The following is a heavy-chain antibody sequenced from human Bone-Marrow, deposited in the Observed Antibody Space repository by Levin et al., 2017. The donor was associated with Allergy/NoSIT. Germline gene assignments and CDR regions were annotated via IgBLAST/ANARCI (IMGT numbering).Heavy chain of an antibody. CDR3: AKDHLSSVSGSFDY. D-gene: IGHD1-26*01. CDR1: GFTFDDYA. J-gene: IGHJ4*02. CDR2: ISWNSGSI. Sequence: SLKISCAASGFTFDDYAMHWVRQAPGKGLEWVSGISWNSGSIGYADSVKGRFTISRDNAKNSLYLQMNSLRAEDTALYYCAKDHLSSVSGSFDYWGQGTLVTVSS. V-gene: IGHV3-9*01.